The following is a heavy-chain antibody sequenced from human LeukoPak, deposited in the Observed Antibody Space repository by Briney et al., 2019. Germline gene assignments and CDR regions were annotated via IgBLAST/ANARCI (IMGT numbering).Heavy chain of an antibody. V-gene: IGHV1-2*02. CDR1: GYTFTGYY. CDR3: ARGRIAAAAGDY. CDR2: INPNSGGT. D-gene: IGHD6-13*01. J-gene: IGHJ4*02. Sequence: ASVKVSCKASGYTFTGYYMHWVRQAPGQGLEWMGWINPNSGGTNYAQKFQGRVTMNRDTSISTAYMELSRLRSDDTAVDYCARGRIAAAAGDYWGQGTLVTVSS.